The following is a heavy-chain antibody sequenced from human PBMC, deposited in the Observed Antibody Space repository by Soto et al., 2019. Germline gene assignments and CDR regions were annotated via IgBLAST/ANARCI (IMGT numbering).Heavy chain of an antibody. J-gene: IGHJ6*02. D-gene: IGHD6-13*01. V-gene: IGHV3-21*01. Sequence: EVQLVESGGGLVKPGGSLRLSCAASGFTFSSYSMNWVRQAPGKGLEWVSSISSSSSYIYYADSVKGRFTISRDNAKNSLYLQMNSLRAEDTAVYYCARDSYRSSWYYYYYGMDVWGQGTTVTVSS. CDR2: ISSSSSYI. CDR1: GFTFSSYS. CDR3: ARDSYRSSWYYYYYGMDV.